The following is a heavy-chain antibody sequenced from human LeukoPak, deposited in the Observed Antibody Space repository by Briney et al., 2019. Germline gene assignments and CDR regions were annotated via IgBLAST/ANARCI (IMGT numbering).Heavy chain of an antibody. V-gene: IGHV4-34*01. CDR2: INHSGST. Sequence: SETLSLTCAIYGGSLSGYYWSWIRQPPGKGLEWIGEINHSGSTNYNPSLKSRVTISVDTSKNQFSLKLSSVTAADAAVYYCARVSQYCTGGTCYSHDAFDIWGQGTMVTVSS. J-gene: IGHJ3*02. CDR3: ARVSQYCTGGTCYSHDAFDI. D-gene: IGHD2-15*01. CDR1: GGSLSGYY.